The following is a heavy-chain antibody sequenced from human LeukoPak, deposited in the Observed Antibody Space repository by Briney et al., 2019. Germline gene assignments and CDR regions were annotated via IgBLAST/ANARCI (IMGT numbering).Heavy chain of an antibody. CDR3: ARLATTGYDFWSKTPYYYMDV. CDR1: GGSISSYY. V-gene: IGHV4-4*09. J-gene: IGHJ6*03. CDR2: IYTSGST. D-gene: IGHD3-3*01. Sequence: SETLSLTCTVSGGSISSYYWSWIRQPPGKGLEWIGYIYTSGSTNYNPSLKSRVTISVDTSKNQFSLKLSSVTAADTAVYYCARLATTGYDFWSKTPYYYMDVWGKGTTVTVSS.